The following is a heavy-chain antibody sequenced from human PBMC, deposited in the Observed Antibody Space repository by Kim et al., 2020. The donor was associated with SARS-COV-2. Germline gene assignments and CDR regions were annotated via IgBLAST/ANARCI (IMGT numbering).Heavy chain of an antibody. CDR2: ISASGRTT. Sequence: GGSLRLSCAASGFLFTSYALSWVRQAPGKGLEWVSHISASGRTTYYADSVKGRFTISRDNFKNTVYLQMSSPRAEDTAVYYCAKASFGWEVPTFDFWGQGVLVTVSS. V-gene: IGHV3-23*01. D-gene: IGHD1-26*01. J-gene: IGHJ4*02. CDR1: GFLFTSYA. CDR3: AKASFGWEVPTFDF.